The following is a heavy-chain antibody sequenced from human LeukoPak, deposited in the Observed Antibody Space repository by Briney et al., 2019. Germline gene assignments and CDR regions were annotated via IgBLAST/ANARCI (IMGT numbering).Heavy chain of an antibody. J-gene: IGHJ6*03. CDR1: GYTFTGSY. V-gene: IGHV1-2*02. Sequence: ASVKVSCKASGYTFTGSYMHWVRQAPGQGLERMGWINPNNGGTIYAQKFQGRVTMTGDTSISTAYMELSSLRSDDTAVYYCASRGGTYPKYYYMDVWGKGTTVTVSS. CDR3: ASRGGTYPKYYYMDV. CDR2: INPNNGGT.